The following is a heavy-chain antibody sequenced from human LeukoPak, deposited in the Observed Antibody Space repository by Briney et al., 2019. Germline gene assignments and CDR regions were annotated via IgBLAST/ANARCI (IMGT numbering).Heavy chain of an antibody. V-gene: IGHV3-30-3*01. CDR2: ISYDGSNK. CDR3: ARDSYGMDV. J-gene: IGHJ6*02. Sequence: PGGSLRLSCAASGFTFSRYAMHWVRQAPGKGLEWVAVISYDGSNKYYADSVKGRFTIPRDNSKNTLYLQMNSLRAEDTAVYYCARDSYGMDVWGQGTTVTVSS. CDR1: GFTFSRYA.